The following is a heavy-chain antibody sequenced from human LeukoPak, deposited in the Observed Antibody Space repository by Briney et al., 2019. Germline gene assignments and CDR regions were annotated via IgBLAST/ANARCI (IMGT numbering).Heavy chain of an antibody. CDR2: INHSGST. CDR3: ARGSIAVAGTFDY. Sequence: SETLSLTCAVYGGSFSGYYWSWIRQPPGKGLEWIGEINHSGSTNYNPSLKSRVTISVVTSKNQFSLKLSSVTAADTAVYYCARGSIAVAGTFDYWGQGTLVTVSS. D-gene: IGHD6-19*01. V-gene: IGHV4-34*01. J-gene: IGHJ4*02. CDR1: GGSFSGYY.